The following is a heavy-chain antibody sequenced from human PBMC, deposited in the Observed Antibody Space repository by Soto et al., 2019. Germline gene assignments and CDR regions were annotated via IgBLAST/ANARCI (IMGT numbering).Heavy chain of an antibody. J-gene: IGHJ4*02. CDR1: GFTVSSNY. CDR2: IYSGGST. Sequence: EVQLVESGGGLVQPGGSLRLSCAASGFTVSSNYMSWVRQAPGKGLEWVSVIYSGGSTYYADSVKGRFTISRDNSKNTLYLQMNSLRAEDTAVYYCARVGASITIFGVVPDYWGQGTLFTVSS. V-gene: IGHV3-66*01. D-gene: IGHD3-3*01. CDR3: ARVGASITIFGVVPDY.